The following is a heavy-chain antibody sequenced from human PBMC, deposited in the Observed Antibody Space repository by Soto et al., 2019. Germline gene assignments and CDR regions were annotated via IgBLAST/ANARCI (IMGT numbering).Heavy chain of an antibody. V-gene: IGHV3-48*02. J-gene: IGHJ6*02. D-gene: IGHD3-3*01. CDR2: ISSDSRTI. CDR1: GFSLSGYA. CDR3: ARIKLVEWFFINVDVYDMDV. Sequence: PVGSLRLSCVASGFSLSGYAVNWVRQAPGKGLEWVSFISSDSRTIYYADSVEGRFTVSRDNARNSVSLQMDSLRDEDAAVYYCARIKLVEWFFINVDVYDMDVWGQGTPVTVSS.